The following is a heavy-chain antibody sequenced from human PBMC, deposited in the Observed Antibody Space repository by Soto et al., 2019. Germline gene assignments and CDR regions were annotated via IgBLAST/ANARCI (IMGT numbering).Heavy chain of an antibody. V-gene: IGHV3-9*01. D-gene: IGHD2-15*01. Sequence: GGSLRLSCAASGFTFDDYAMHWVRQAPGKGLEWVSGISWNSGSIGYADSVKGRFTISRDNAKNSLYLQMNSLRAEDTALYYCAKNLRRRYCSGGSCYISAFDIWGQGTMVTVSS. J-gene: IGHJ3*02. CDR2: ISWNSGSI. CDR1: GFTFDDYA. CDR3: AKNLRRRYCSGGSCYISAFDI.